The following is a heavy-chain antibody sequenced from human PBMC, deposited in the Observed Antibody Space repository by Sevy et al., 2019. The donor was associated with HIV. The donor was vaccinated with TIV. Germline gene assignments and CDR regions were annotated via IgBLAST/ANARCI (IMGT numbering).Heavy chain of an antibody. V-gene: IGHV3-23*01. CDR1: GFMFRTYA. CDR2: ISGSGDNT. Sequence: GGSLRLSCAASGFMFRTYAMSWVRQAPGKGLEWVSGISGSGDNTYYADSVKGQFTISRDNSKNTLYLQMNSLTADDTAVYFCAKDSSGWHYFDYWGQGTLVTVSS. D-gene: IGHD6-19*01. CDR3: AKDSSGWHYFDY. J-gene: IGHJ4*02.